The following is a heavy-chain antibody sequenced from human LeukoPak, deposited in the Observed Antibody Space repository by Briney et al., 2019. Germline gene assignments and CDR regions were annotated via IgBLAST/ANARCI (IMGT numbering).Heavy chain of an antibody. D-gene: IGHD6-13*01. CDR3: AKASLKASSWITNNDAFDI. Sequence: PGGSLRLSCAASGFTFSSYAMSWVRQAPGKGLEWVSAISGSGGSTHYADSVKGRFTISRDNSKNTLYLQMNSLRAEDTAVYYCAKASLKASSWITNNDAFDIWGQGTTVTVSS. V-gene: IGHV3-23*01. CDR1: GFTFSSYA. CDR2: ISGSGGST. J-gene: IGHJ3*02.